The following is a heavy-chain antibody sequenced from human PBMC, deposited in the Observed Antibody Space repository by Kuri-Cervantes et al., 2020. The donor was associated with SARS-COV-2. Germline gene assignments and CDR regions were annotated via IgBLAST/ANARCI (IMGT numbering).Heavy chain of an antibody. CDR1: GFTFSSYA. Sequence: GGSLRLSCAASGFTFSSYAMHWVRQAPGKGLEYVSAISSNGGSTYYANSVKGRFTISRDNSKNTLYLQMGSLRAEDMAVYYCVGTRWNFDFWSGYSFLDYWGQGTLVTVSS. CDR3: VGTRWNFDFWSGYSFLDY. CDR2: ISSNGGST. J-gene: IGHJ4*02. D-gene: IGHD3-3*01. V-gene: IGHV3-64*01.